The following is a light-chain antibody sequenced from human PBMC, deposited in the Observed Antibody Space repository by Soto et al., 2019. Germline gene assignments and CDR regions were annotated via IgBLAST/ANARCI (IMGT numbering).Light chain of an antibody. CDR3: SSFASSIPLV. CDR2: DVT. Sequence: QSALTQPASVSGSPGQSITISCTGTSSDVGGYNYVSWYQQHPGKAPKLLICDVTNRPSGVSNRFSGSKSGNTASLTISGXXXXXXXXXYCSSFASSIPLVFGGGTQLT. CDR1: SSDVGGYNY. J-gene: IGLJ2*01. V-gene: IGLV2-14*03.